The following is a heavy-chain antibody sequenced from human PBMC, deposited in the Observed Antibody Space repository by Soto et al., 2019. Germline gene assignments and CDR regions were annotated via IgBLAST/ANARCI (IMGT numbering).Heavy chain of an antibody. CDR3: ARDAQGYYYDSSGYAGGDGMDV. Sequence: GASVKVSCKASGYTFTGYYMHWVRQAPGQGLEWMGWINPNSGGTNYAQKFQGWVTMTRDTSISTAYMELSRLRSDDTAVYYCARDAQGYYYDSSGYAGGDGMDVWGQGTTVTVSS. V-gene: IGHV1-2*04. D-gene: IGHD3-22*01. J-gene: IGHJ6*02. CDR2: INPNSGGT. CDR1: GYTFTGYY.